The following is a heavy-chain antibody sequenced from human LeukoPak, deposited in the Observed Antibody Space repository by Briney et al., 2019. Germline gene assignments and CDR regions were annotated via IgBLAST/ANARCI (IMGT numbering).Heavy chain of an antibody. V-gene: IGHV1-69*13. D-gene: IGHD3-10*01. CDR2: IIPIFGTA. J-gene: IGHJ4*02. CDR3: ASVGSGSYPFDY. CDR1: GYTFTSYG. Sequence: SVKVSCKASGYTFTSYGISWVRQAPGQGLEWMGGIIPIFGTANYAQKFQGRITTTADVSTRTAYMELSSLRSEDTAVYYCASVGSGSYPFDYWGQGTLVTVSS.